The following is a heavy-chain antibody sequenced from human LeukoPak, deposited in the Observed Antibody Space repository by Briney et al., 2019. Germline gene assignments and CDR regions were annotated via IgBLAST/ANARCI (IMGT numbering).Heavy chain of an antibody. Sequence: PSETLSLTCTVSGGSISSYYWSWIRQPPGKGLEWIGYIYYSGSTNYNPSLKSRVTISVDTSKNQFSLKLSSVTAADTAVYYCARWSRHCSGGSCYLYYFDYWGQGTLVIVSS. CDR3: ARWSRHCSGGSCYLYYFDY. CDR2: IYYSGST. CDR1: GGSISSYY. V-gene: IGHV4-59*01. D-gene: IGHD2-15*01. J-gene: IGHJ4*02.